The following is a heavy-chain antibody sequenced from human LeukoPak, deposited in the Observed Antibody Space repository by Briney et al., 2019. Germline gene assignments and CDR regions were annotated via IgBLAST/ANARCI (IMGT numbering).Heavy chain of an antibody. J-gene: IGHJ4*02. CDR3: AIELGTTFDH. Sequence: GGSLRLSCAASGFTFSSYWMHWVRQAPGKGLVWVSRSNSDGSHSSYADSVTGRFTMSRDNAKNTLYLQMNSLRAEDTAVYYCAIELGTTFDHWGQGTLVTVSS. CDR2: SNSDGSHS. CDR1: GFTFSSYW. V-gene: IGHV3-74*01. D-gene: IGHD1-7*01.